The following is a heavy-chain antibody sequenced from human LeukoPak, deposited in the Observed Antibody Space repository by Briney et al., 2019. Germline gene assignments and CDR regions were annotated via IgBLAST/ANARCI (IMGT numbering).Heavy chain of an antibody. CDR2: ISGSGGST. J-gene: IGHJ4*02. CDR1: GFTFSSYA. V-gene: IGHV3-23*01. Sequence: GGSLRLSCAASGFTFSSYAMSWVRQAPGKGLEWVSAISGSGGSTYYADSVKGRSTISRDNSKNTLYLQMNSLRAEDTAVYYCARQGFGYPIDYWGQGTLVTVSS. CDR3: ARQGFGYPIDY. D-gene: IGHD3-10*01.